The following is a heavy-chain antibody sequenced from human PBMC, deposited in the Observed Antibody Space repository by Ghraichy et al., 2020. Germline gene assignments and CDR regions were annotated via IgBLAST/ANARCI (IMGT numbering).Heavy chain of an antibody. CDR3: AATIFGVVTPSYFDY. CDR1: GFTFSDYY. Sequence: ALNISCAASGFTFSDYYMSWIRQAPGKGLEWVSYISSSSSYTNYADSVKGRFTISRDNAKNSLYLQMNSLRAEDTAVYYCAATIFGVVTPSYFDYWGQGTLVTVSS. D-gene: IGHD3-3*01. J-gene: IGHJ4*02. CDR2: ISSSSSYT. V-gene: IGHV3-11*06.